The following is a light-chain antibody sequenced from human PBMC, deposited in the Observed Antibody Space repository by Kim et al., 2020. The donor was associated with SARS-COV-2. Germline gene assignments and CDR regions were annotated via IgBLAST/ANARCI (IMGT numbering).Light chain of an antibody. J-gene: IGKJ2*01. V-gene: IGKV1-39*01. CDR3: QQSFSLPYT. CDR1: QPMSGY. CDR2: AAS. Sequence: SASVGDRVTITCRTSQPMSGYVNWYQQKPGKAPKILIYAASNLQSGVPSRFSGSGSGIEFALTISSLQSEDFATYYCQQSFSLPYTFGQGTKLEI.